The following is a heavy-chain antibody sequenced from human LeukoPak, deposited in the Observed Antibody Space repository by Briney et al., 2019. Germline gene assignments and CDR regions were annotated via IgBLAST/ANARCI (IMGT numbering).Heavy chain of an antibody. CDR1: GGSISSYY. J-gene: IGHJ3*02. Sequence: SETLSLTCTVSGGSISSYYWSWIRQPPGKGLEWIGYIYYSGSTNYNPSLKSRVTISVDTSNNQLSLKLNSVTAADTAVYYCARRVVVVSAAVRNDAFDIWGQGTMVTVSS. CDR3: ARRVVVVSAAVRNDAFDI. CDR2: IYYSGST. D-gene: IGHD2-2*01. V-gene: IGHV4-59*01.